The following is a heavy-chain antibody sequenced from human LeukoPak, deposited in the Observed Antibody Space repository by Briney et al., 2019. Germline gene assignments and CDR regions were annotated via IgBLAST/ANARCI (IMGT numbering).Heavy chain of an antibody. J-gene: IGHJ4*02. D-gene: IGHD1-14*01. CDR2: ISSSSSYI. CDR1: GFTFSSYS. V-gene: IGHV3-21*03. Sequence: GGSLRLSCTASGFTFSSYSMNWVRQAPGKGLEWVSSISSSSSYIYYADSVKGRFTISRDDSKNTLYLQMNSLKTEDTAVYYCIQWYHPLAPLPYWGQGTLVTVSS. CDR3: IQWYHPLAPLPY.